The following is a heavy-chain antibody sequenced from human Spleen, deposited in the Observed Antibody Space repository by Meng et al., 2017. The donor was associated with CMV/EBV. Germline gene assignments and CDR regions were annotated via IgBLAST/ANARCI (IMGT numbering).Heavy chain of an antibody. V-gene: IGHV3-21*01. D-gene: IGHD1-1*01. Sequence: GESLKISCAASGFTLSGNCMNWVRQAPGKGLEWVSSISHDGSYIHYADSLKGRFTVSRDNTMNSLYLQMKSLRAEDSAVYYCASSGTSDQWGQGTLVTVSS. CDR1: GFTLSGNC. J-gene: IGHJ4*02. CDR3: ASSGTSDQ. CDR2: ISHDGSYI.